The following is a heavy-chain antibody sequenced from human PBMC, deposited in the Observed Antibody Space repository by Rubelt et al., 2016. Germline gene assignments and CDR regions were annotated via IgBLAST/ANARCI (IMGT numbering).Heavy chain of an antibody. D-gene: IGHD2-8*01. CDR2: IYYSGST. CDR3: ARDDGVMGQNDP. J-gene: IGHJ5*02. V-gene: IGHV4-39*02. CDR1: GGSISSSSYY. Sequence: QLQLQESGPGLVKPSETLSLTCTVSGGSISSSSYYWGWIRQPPGKGLEWIGSIYYSGSTYYNPSLKSRVTISVDTSKNQFSLNRRSVTAADAAVYYCARDDGVMGQNDPWGEGTLVTVSS.